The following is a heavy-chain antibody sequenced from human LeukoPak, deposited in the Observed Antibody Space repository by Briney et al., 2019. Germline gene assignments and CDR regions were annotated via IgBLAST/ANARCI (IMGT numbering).Heavy chain of an antibody. V-gene: IGHV3-23*01. CDR1: GITLSNYG. CDR3: AKGGWLDD. Sequence: GGSLRLSCAVSGITLSNYGMSWVRQAPGKGLEWVAGISDSGGSTNYADSVKGRFVTSRDNSKDTLYLQMNSLRAEDTALYYCAKGGWLDDLGQGALVTVSS. CDR2: ISDSGGST. J-gene: IGHJ4*02. D-gene: IGHD6-19*01.